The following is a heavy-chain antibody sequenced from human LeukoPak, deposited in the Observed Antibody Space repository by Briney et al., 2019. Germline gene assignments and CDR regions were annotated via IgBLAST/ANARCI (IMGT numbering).Heavy chain of an antibody. J-gene: IGHJ5*02. D-gene: IGHD3-22*01. V-gene: IGHV4-30-4*01. Sequence: SETLSLTCTVSGGSISSGDYYWSWIRQPPGKGLEWIGYIYYSGSTYYNPSLKSRVTISVDTSKNQFSLKLSSVTAADTAVYYCARGYYYDSSGWDWFDPWGQGTLVTVSS. CDR1: GGSISSGDYY. CDR3: ARGYYYDSSGWDWFDP. CDR2: IYYSGST.